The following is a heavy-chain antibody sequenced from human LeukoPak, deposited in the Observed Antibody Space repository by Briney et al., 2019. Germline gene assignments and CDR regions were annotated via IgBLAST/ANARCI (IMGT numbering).Heavy chain of an antibody. CDR3: ARRWESEDD. V-gene: IGHV3-23*01. D-gene: IGHD1-26*01. CDR2: ISGSGGNT. J-gene: IGHJ4*02. CDR1: GFTFSSYA. Sequence: GGSLRLSCAASGFTFSSYAMSWVRQAPGKGLEWVSTISGSGGNTYYADSVKGRFTISRDNSKNTLYLQMSSLRAEDTAVYYCARRWESEDDWGQGTLVTVSS.